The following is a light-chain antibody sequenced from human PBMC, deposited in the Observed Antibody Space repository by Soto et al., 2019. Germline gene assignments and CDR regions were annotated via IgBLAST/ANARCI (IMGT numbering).Light chain of an antibody. V-gene: IGLV2-8*01. CDR3: SSYAGNNIHYV. J-gene: IGLJ1*01. CDR2: DVA. CDR1: SSDVGGSNF. Sequence: QSVLTQPASVSASPGQSITISCTGTSSDVGGSNFVSWYQQHPGKPPKLIIYDVATRPSGVPDRFSGSKSGNTASLTVSGLQAEDEADYYCSSYAGNNIHYVFGTGTKLTVL.